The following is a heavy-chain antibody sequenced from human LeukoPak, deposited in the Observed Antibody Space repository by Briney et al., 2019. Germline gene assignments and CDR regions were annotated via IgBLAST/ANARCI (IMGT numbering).Heavy chain of an antibody. J-gene: IGHJ4*02. V-gene: IGHV3-64*01. D-gene: IGHD3-9*01. CDR1: GFTFSGYA. Sequence: GGSLRLSCAASGFTFSGYAMHWVRQAPGKGLEYVSAISSNGGSTYYANSVKGRFTISRDNSKNTLYLQMGSLRAEDMAVYYCARAGVRYFDWDNRYYFDYWGQGTLVTVSS. CDR2: ISSNGGST. CDR3: ARAGVRYFDWDNRYYFDY.